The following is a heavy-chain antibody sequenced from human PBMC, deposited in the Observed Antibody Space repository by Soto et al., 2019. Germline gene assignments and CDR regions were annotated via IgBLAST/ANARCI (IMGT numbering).Heavy chain of an antibody. D-gene: IGHD3-3*01. CDR3: ARGREDFHAGSGPRWMWLAP. Sequence: GASVKVSCKASGGTFSSYAISWVRQAPGQGLEWMGGIIPIFGTANYAQKFQGRVTITADESTSTAYMELSSLRCADTAVYFCARGREDFHAGSGPRWMWLAPWGQGTLVTVSS. J-gene: IGHJ5*02. CDR1: GGTFSSYA. V-gene: IGHV1-69*13. CDR2: IIPIFGTA.